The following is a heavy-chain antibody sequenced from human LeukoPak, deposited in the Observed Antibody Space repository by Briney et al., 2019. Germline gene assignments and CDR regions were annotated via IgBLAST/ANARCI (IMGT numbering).Heavy chain of an antibody. J-gene: IGHJ4*02. D-gene: IGHD3-10*01. CDR1: GFTFSSYA. Sequence: GGSLRLSCAASGFTFSSYAMHWVRQAPGKGLEWVAVISYDGSNKYYADSVKGRFTIPRDNSKNTLYLQMNSLRAEDTAVYYCARVWGRRFTMVRGVIGYFDYWGQGTLVTVSS. CDR2: ISYDGSNK. V-gene: IGHV3-30-3*01. CDR3: ARVWGRRFTMVRGVIGYFDY.